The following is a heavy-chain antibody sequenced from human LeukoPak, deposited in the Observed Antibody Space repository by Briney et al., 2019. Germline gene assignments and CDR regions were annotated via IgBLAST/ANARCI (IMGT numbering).Heavy chain of an antibody. D-gene: IGHD1-26*01. CDR2: ITDSGGST. CDR3: TKVSSGTRPYYFDY. CDR1: VLTLRCTA. V-gene: IGHV3-23*01. Sequence: PGGSLRLSCAAYVLTLRCTAMSWVRQAPGEGLEWVSAITDSGGSTYYSDSVKGRFTISRDNPKHTLYLQMNTRRAEDTAIYCCTKVSSGTRPYYFDYWGQGTLVTVSS. J-gene: IGHJ4*02.